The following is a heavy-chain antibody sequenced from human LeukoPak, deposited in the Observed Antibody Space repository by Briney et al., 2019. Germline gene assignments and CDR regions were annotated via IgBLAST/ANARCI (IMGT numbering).Heavy chain of an antibody. Sequence: PGRSLRLSCAASGFTFSSYGMHWVRQAPGKGPEWVAVISYDGSNKYYADSVKGRFAISRDNSKNTLYLQMNSLRAEDTAVYYCAKDLGFYCSGGSCYGPFDYWGQGTLVTVSS. CDR3: AKDLGFYCSGGSCYGPFDY. V-gene: IGHV3-30*18. D-gene: IGHD2-15*01. CDR1: GFTFSSYG. CDR2: ISYDGSNK. J-gene: IGHJ4*02.